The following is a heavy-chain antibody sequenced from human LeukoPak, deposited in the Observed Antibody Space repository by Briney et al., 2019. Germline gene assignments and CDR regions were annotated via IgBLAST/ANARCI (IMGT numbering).Heavy chain of an antibody. Sequence: GGSLRLFCAASGFTFSSYSMNWVRQAPGKGLEWVSSISSSSSYIYYADSVKGRFTISRDNAKNSLYLQMNSLRAEDTAVYYCARDSKGYYDILTGYFHYYGMDVWGQGTTVTVSS. J-gene: IGHJ6*02. CDR1: GFTFSSYS. CDR2: ISSSSSYI. D-gene: IGHD3-9*01. V-gene: IGHV3-21*01. CDR3: ARDSKGYYDILTGYFHYYGMDV.